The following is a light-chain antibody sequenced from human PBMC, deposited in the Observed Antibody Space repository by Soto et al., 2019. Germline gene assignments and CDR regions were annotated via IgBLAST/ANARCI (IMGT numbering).Light chain of an antibody. CDR2: GAS. V-gene: IGKV3-20*01. CDR1: QSVSSSY. CDR3: QQYGSSPRWT. Sequence: EIVLTQSPGTLSLSPGERATLSCRASQSVSSSYLAWYQQKPGQAPRLLFYGASSRATAIPDRFSGSGSGTDFTLNLSRLEPDDFAVYCCQQYGSSPRWTFGRGPKVEIK. J-gene: IGKJ1*01.